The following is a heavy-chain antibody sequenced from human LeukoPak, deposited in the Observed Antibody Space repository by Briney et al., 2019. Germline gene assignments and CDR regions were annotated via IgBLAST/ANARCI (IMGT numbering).Heavy chain of an antibody. CDR2: ISYDGSNK. D-gene: IGHD1-26*01. J-gene: IGHJ3*02. Sequence: GGSLRLSCAASGFTFSSYAIHWVRQAPGKGLEWVTLISYDGSNKYYADSVKGRFTISRDNSKNTLYLQMNSLRPEDTAVYYCARVRDSGRWGAFDIWGQGTMVTVSS. CDR1: GFTFSSYA. CDR3: ARVRDSGRWGAFDI. V-gene: IGHV3-30-3*01.